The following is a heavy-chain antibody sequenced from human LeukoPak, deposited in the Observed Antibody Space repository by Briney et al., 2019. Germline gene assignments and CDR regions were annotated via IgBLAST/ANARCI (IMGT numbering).Heavy chain of an antibody. CDR1: GYTFTSYG. J-gene: IGHJ5*02. CDR3: ARVSGGDIVAVVAATLEKWFDP. D-gene: IGHD2-15*01. Sequence: ASVKVSYKASGYTFTSYGISWVRQAPGQGLEWMGWISAYNGNTNYAQKLQGRVTMTTDTSTSTAYMELRSLRSDDTAVYYCARVSGGDIVAVVAATLEKWFDPWGQGTLVTVSS. V-gene: IGHV1-18*04. CDR2: ISAYNGNT.